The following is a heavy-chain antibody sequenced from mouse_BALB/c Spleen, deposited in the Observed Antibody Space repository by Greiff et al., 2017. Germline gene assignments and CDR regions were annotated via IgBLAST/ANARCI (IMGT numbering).Heavy chain of an antibody. V-gene: IGHV2-9*02. CDR2: IWAGGST. CDR1: GFSLTSYG. J-gene: IGHJ3*01. Sequence: VQVVESGPGLVAPSQSLSITCTVSGFSLTSYGVHWVRQPPGKGLEWLGVIWAGGSTNYNSALMSRLSISKDNSKSQVFLKMNSLQTDDTAMYYCARGRDDPWFAYWGQGTLVTVSA. CDR3: ARGRDDPWFAY.